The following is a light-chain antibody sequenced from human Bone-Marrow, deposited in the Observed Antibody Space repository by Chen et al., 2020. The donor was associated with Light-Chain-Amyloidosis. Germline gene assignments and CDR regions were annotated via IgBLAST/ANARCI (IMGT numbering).Light chain of an antibody. Sequence: EVVLTQSPVTLTLSPGETVTLSCRASQTIRGNSVAWYQVRPGQAPRLLVHGSSSRATGIPDRFSGSGSGTYFTLAIRRLEPEDFAVYYCQQYGGSSVTFGQGTKLEI. V-gene: IGKV3-20*01. J-gene: IGKJ2*01. CDR2: GSS. CDR3: QQYGGSSVT. CDR1: QTIRGNS.